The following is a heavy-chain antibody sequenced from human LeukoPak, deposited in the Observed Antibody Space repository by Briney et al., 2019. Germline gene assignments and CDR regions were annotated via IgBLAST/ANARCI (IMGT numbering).Heavy chain of an antibody. CDR1: GFTFSDYY. Sequence: PGGSLRLSCAASGFTFSDYYMSWIRQAPGKGLEWVSYISSSSTYTNYADSVKGRFTISRDNSKNTVYLQMNSLRVEDTAVYYCARGDGVYVYWGQGTLVTVSS. CDR3: ARGDGVYVY. CDR2: ISSSSTYT. J-gene: IGHJ4*02. V-gene: IGHV3-11*05. D-gene: IGHD5/OR15-5a*01.